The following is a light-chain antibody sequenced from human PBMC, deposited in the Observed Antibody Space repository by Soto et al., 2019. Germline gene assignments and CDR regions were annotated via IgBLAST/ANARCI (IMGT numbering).Light chain of an antibody. Sequence: DIQMTQSPSTLSASVGDRVTITCRASQSISSWLAWYQQKPGQAPKLLIYKASSLESGVPSRFSGSGSGTVFTLTISSLQPDDFATSYCQQYNSYPTFGQGTKVEIK. J-gene: IGKJ1*01. V-gene: IGKV1-5*03. CDR2: KAS. CDR3: QQYNSYPT. CDR1: QSISSW.